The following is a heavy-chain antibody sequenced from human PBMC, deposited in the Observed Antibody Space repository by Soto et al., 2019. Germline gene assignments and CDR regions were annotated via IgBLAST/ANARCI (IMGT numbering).Heavy chain of an antibody. CDR2: LNWKGDNI. Sequence: GGSLRLSCTASGFIFDRYAMHWVRQVPGKGLEWVAGLNWKGDNISYADSVKGRFLISRDNAKNSLSLQMNSLRPEDTGLYFCEKDRYDLSGYEVDLDYWGQGTQVTVSS. CDR3: EKDRYDLSGYEVDLDY. D-gene: IGHD5-12*01. J-gene: IGHJ4*02. CDR1: GFIFDRYA. V-gene: IGHV3-9*01.